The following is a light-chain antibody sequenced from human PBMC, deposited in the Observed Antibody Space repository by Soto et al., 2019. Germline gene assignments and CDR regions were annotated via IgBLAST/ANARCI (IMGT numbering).Light chain of an antibody. CDR2: EVS. CDR3: CSYTDSRTHI. CDR1: SSDVGGYNY. V-gene: IGLV2-14*01. Sequence: QSVLTQPASVSGSPGQSITISCTGTSSDVGGYNYVSWYQQRPGEAPKLMIYEVSNRPSGVSNRFSGSKSGNTASLTISGLQADDEADYYCCSYTDSRTHIFGSGTKLTVL. J-gene: IGLJ1*01.